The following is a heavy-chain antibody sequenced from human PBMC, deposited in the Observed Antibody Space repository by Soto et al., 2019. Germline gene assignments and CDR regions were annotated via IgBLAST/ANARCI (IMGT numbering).Heavy chain of an antibody. CDR2: IYYSGST. J-gene: IGHJ6*02. Sequence: PSETLSLTCTVSGCSISSGDYYWSWIRQPPGKGLEWIGYIYYSGSTYYNPSLKSRVTISVDTSKNQFSLKLSSVTAADTAVYYCARDRRRVSGIVLVPAAVDVWGQGTTVTVSS. CDR3: ARDRRRVSGIVLVPAAVDV. V-gene: IGHV4-30-4*01. D-gene: IGHD2-2*01. CDR1: GCSISSGDYY.